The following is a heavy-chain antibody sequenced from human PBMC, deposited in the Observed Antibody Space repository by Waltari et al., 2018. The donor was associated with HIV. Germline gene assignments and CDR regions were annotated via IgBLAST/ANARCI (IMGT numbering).Heavy chain of an antibody. CDR2: ISTYNANT. D-gene: IGHD1-26*01. CDR1: GYTFISYG. J-gene: IGHJ4*02. Sequence: QVHLVQSGAEMKKPWASVKVSCKASGYTFISYGISWVRQDPGHGLEWMGWISTYNANTNDAQSLQGRVTMTTDTATTTAYMELRSLTSDDTAVYYCARDGLRYSGTFYSDYWGQGTLVTVSS. CDR3: ARDGLRYSGTFYSDY. V-gene: IGHV1-18*01.